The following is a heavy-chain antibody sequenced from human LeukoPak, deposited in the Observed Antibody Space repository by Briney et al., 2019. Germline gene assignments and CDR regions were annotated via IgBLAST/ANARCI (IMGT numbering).Heavy chain of an antibody. J-gene: IGHJ4*02. CDR2: INHSGST. D-gene: IGHD3-22*01. V-gene: IGHV4-34*01. CDR1: GGSFSGYY. CDR3: ARARPYDSSGYDEVNKPPVFDY. Sequence: SETLSLTCAVYGGSFSGYYWSWIRQPPGKGLGWIGEINHSGSTNYNPSLKSRVTISVDTSKNQFSLKLSSVTAADTAVYYCARARPYDSSGYDEVNKPPVFDYWGQGTLVTVSS.